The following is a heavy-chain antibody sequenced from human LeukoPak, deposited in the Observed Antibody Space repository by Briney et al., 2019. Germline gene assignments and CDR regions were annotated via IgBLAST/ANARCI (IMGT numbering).Heavy chain of an antibody. V-gene: IGHV4-59*08. J-gene: IGHJ5*02. CDR3: ARHFGSGSPPGGS. CDR2: IYASGTTNYNPT. Sequence: SETLSLTCTVSGGSISSYYWSWIRQGPGKGLEWIGYIYASGTTNYNPTNYNPSLKSRVTISVDTSKNQFSLKLSSVTVADTAVYYCARHFGSGSPPGGSWGQGTLVTVSS. D-gene: IGHD3-10*01. CDR1: GGSISSYY.